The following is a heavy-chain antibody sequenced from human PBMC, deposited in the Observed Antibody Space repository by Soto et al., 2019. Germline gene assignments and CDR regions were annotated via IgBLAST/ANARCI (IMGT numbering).Heavy chain of an antibody. CDR2: IIPIFDTA. CDR3: ARGMATVYYFDY. CDR1: GGTFSSGYE. D-gene: IGHD4-4*01. J-gene: IGHJ4*02. V-gene: IGHV1-69*01. Sequence: QVQLVQSGAEVKKPGSSVMVSCKASGGTFSSGYEISWVRQAPGQGLEWMAGIIPIFDTANYAQNFQGRLTITADESTTTAYMELSSLTSDDTXXXXCARGMATVYYFDYWGQGTQVTVSS.